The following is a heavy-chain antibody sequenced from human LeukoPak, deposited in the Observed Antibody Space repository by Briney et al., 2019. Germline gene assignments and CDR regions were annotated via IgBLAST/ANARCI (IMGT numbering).Heavy chain of an antibody. D-gene: IGHD3-10*01. Sequence: PSGTLSLTCTVSGGSVSSGRYYWSWIRQPPGKGLEWIGYIYYSGSTNYNPSLKSRVTISVDTPKNQFSLKLSSVTAADTAVYYCASSTVYYYLGNEYFQHWGQGTLVTVSS. V-gene: IGHV4-61*01. CDR3: ASSTVYYYLGNEYFQH. J-gene: IGHJ1*01. CDR1: GGSVSSGRYY. CDR2: IYYSGST.